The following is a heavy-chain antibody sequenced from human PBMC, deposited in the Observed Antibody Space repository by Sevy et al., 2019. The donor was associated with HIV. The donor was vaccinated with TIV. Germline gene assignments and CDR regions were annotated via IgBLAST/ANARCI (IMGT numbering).Heavy chain of an antibody. V-gene: IGHV3-33*01. Sequence: GGSLRLSCAASGFTFSTYDMHWVRQAPGKGLEWVALIWYDGTNKYYADSVKGRFTISRDNSKNTLSLQMNSLRAEDTAVYYCARDPRMYGDYLLAYFDSWGQGTLVTVSS. D-gene: IGHD2-8*01. CDR1: GFTFSTYD. CDR2: IWYDGTNK. CDR3: ARDPRMYGDYLLAYFDS. J-gene: IGHJ4*02.